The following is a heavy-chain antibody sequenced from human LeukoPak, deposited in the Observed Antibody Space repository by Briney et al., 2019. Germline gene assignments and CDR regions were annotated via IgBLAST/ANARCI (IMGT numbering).Heavy chain of an antibody. J-gene: IGHJ6*02. CDR1: GYTFSSYW. CDR2: IFPGDSDT. CDR3: ARQASTGLDV. V-gene: IGHV5-51*01. Sequence: GESLKISCQASGYTFSSYWIGWVRQMPGKGLVWMGFIFPGDSDTTYSPSFQGQVSISVDKSISTAYLQWSSLKASDTAIYYCARQASTGLDVWGQGTTVTVSS.